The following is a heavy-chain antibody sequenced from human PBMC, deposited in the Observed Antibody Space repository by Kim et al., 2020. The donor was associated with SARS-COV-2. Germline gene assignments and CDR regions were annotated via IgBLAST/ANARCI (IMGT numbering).Heavy chain of an antibody. CDR2: IYHSGST. CDR3: ARAMRGGTDNYFYYGMDV. J-gene: IGHJ6*02. D-gene: IGHD1-26*01. CDR1: GYSISSGYF. V-gene: IGHV4-38-2*02. Sequence: SETLSLTCTVSGYSISSGYFWGWVRQPLGKGLEWIGSIYHSGSTNYNPSLKSRVIISVDTSKNHFSLKLTSVTAADTAVYYCARAMRGGTDNYFYYGMDVWGPGTTVTVSS.